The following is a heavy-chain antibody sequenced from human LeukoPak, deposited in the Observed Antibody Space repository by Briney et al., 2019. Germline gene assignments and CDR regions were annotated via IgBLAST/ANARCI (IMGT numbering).Heavy chain of an antibody. D-gene: IGHD2-8*01. J-gene: IGHJ3*02. CDR2: IMPNGETR. CDR3: ARDRNGGFAFDI. CDR1: GFSFSNYV. V-gene: IGHV3-64*01. Sequence: GGSLRLSCAASGFSFSNYVVHWVRQAPGKGLEYVSAIMPNGETRGYANSMKGRFTISRDNSKNTLYLQMGSLGAEDMAIYYCARDRNGGFAFDIWGQGTLVTVSS.